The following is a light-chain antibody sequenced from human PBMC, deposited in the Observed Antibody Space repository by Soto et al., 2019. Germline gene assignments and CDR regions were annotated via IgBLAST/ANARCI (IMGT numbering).Light chain of an antibody. V-gene: IGKV3-20*01. CDR3: QQYGSSSWT. CDR1: QSVSSSY. J-gene: IGKJ1*01. Sequence: EIVLTQSPGTLSLSPGERATLSCRASQSVSSSYLAWYQQKPGQAPRLLIYVASSRATGIPDRFSGSGSETDFTLTISRLEPDDFAVYYCQQYGSSSWTFGQGTKVEIK. CDR2: VAS.